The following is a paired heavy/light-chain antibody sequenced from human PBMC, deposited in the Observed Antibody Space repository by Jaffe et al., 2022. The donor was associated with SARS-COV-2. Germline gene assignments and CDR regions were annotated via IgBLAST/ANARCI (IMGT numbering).Heavy chain of an antibody. CDR3: AKSGDAHDAFDI. CDR2: IYYRGST. V-gene: IGHV4-59*08. CDR1: GGDVRSYH. Sequence: QVQLQESGPGLVKPSETLSLTCSVSGGDVRSYHWSWIRQPPGKGLEWIGNIYYRGSTKYNPSLQSRITILVDTSKNQISLKLNSVTAAETAVYYCAKSGDAHDAFDIWGQGTMVTVSS. J-gene: IGHJ3*02. D-gene: IGHD1-26*01.
Light chain of an antibody. CDR2: WAS. V-gene: IGKV4-1*01. CDR3: QQYYTTPRT. CDR1: QSILYSSNNKNY. J-gene: IGKJ1*01. Sequence: DIVMTQSPDSLAVSLGERATINCKSSQSILYSSNNKNYLAWYQQKPGQPPKLLIYWASTRESGVPGRFSGSGSGTDFTLTISSLQAADVAVYYCQQYYTTPRTFGQGTKVEIK.